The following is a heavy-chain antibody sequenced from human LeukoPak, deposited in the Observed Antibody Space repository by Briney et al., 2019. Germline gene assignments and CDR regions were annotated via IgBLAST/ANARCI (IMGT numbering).Heavy chain of an antibody. D-gene: IGHD3-9*01. J-gene: IGHJ5*02. Sequence: ASVKVSCKVSGYTLTELSMHWVRQAPGKGLERMGGFDPEDGETIYAQKFQGRVTMTEDTSSDTAYMELSSLRSEDTAVYYCATVDVLRYFDWLTFGQRATNWFDPWGQGTLVTVSS. V-gene: IGHV1-24*01. CDR3: ATVDVLRYFDWLTFGQRATNWFDP. CDR1: GYTLTELS. CDR2: FDPEDGET.